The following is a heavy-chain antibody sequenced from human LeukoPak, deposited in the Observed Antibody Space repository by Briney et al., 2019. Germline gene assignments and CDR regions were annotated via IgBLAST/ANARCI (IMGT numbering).Heavy chain of an antibody. CDR3: AKWGLWFGEPTDY. J-gene: IGHJ4*02. V-gene: IGHV3-23*01. CDR1: GFTLSNYA. D-gene: IGHD3-10*01. CDR2: ISGTGGTT. Sequence: PGGSLRLSCATSGFTLSNYAMSWVRPAPGKGLEWVAAISGTGGTTYYAASVKGRFIISRENSKNTLHLQMSSLRAEETAIYYCAKWGLWFGEPTDYWGQGTLVTVSS.